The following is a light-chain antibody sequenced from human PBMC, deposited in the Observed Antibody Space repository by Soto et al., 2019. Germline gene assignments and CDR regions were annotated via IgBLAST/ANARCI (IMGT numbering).Light chain of an antibody. V-gene: IGLV2-14*01. CDR3: SSYTSSSTRI. CDR1: SSDVGGYNC. Sequence: QSALTQPASVSGSPGQSITISCTGTSSDVGGYNCVSWYQQHPGKAPKLMIYDVGNRPSGVSDRFSGSKSGNTASLTISGLQAEDEADYYCSSYTSSSTRIFGGGTKLTVL. J-gene: IGLJ1*01. CDR2: DVG.